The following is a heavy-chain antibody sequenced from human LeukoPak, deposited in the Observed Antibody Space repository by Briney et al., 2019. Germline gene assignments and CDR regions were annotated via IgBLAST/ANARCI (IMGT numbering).Heavy chain of an antibody. CDR3: ARSDSSGWYEHAFDI. J-gene: IGHJ3*02. CDR2: IYYSGST. V-gene: IGHV4-59*01. Sequence: PSETLSLTCTVSGGSISSYYWSWIRQPPGKGLEWIGYIYYSGSTNYNPSLKSRVTISVDTSKNQFSLKLSSVTAADTAVYYCARSDSSGWYEHAFDIWGQGTMVTVSS. CDR1: GGSISSYY. D-gene: IGHD6-13*01.